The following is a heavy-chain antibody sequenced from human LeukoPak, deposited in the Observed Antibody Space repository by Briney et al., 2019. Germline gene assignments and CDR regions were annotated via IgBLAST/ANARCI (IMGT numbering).Heavy chain of an antibody. D-gene: IGHD3-9*01. V-gene: IGHV3-7*01. CDR2: IKQDGSEK. CDR1: GFTFSSYW. J-gene: IGHJ4*02. CDR3: ARDHEWLRYDILTGYSSPDY. Sequence: GGSLRLSCVASGFTFSSYWMSWVRQAPGKGLEWVANIKQDGSEKYYVDSVKGRFTISRDNAKNSLYLQMNSLRAEDTAVYYCARDHEWLRYDILTGYSSPDYWGQGTLVTVSS.